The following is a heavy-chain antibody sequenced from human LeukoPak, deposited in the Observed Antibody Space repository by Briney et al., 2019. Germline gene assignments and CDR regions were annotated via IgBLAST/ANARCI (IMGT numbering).Heavy chain of an antibody. Sequence: SETLSLTCAVYGGSFSGYYWSWLRQPPGKGLEWIGEINHSGSTNYNPSLKSRVTISVDTSKNQFSLKLSSVTAADTAVYYCARGLIRGYSYGYGFDYWGQGTLVTVSS. J-gene: IGHJ4*02. CDR2: INHSGST. V-gene: IGHV4-34*01. D-gene: IGHD5-18*01. CDR3: ARGLIRGYSYGYGFDY. CDR1: GGSFSGYY.